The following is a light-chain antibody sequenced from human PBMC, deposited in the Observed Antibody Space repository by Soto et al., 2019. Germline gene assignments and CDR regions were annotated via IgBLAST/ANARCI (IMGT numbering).Light chain of an antibody. CDR1: QSVFFSSYTKDF. Sequence: DIVMTQSPDSLAVSLGERANINCKSSQSVFFSSYTKDFLAWYQQKPGQPPKLLIYWASTREAGVPDRFSGSGSGTDFTLTISRLQAEDVAFYYCQQYCSTPLTFGGGTKVEIK. CDR2: WAS. V-gene: IGKV4-1*01. J-gene: IGKJ4*01. CDR3: QQYCSTPLT.